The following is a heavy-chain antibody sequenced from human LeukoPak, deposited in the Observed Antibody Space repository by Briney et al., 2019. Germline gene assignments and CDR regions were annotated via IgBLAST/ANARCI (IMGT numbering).Heavy chain of an antibody. D-gene: IGHD1-26*01. Sequence: SVKVSCKASGGTFSSYAISWVRQAPGQGLEWMGRIIPILGIANYAQKFQGRVTITADKSTSTAYMELSSLRSEDTAVYYCAREDGIVVGATYYFDYWGQGTLVTVYS. CDR2: IIPILGIA. CDR3: AREDGIVVGATYYFDY. V-gene: IGHV1-69*04. CDR1: GGTFSSYA. J-gene: IGHJ4*02.